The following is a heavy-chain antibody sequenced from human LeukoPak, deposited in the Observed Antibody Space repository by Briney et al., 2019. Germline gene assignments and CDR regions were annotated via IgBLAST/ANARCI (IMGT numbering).Heavy chain of an antibody. V-gene: IGHV4-4*07. D-gene: IGHD3-10*01. CDR3: AVQIPYYYGSGGAFDY. Sequence: SETLSLTCTVSGGSISSHYWSWIRQPAGKGLEWIGRIYTSGSTNYNPSLKSRVTMSVDTSKNQFSLKLSSVTAADTAVYYCAVQIPYYYGSGGAFDYWGQGTLVTVSS. CDR2: IYTSGST. CDR1: GGSISSHY. J-gene: IGHJ4*02.